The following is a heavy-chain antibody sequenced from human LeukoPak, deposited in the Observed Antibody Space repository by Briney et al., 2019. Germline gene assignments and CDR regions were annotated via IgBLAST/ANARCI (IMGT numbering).Heavy chain of an antibody. Sequence: SETLSLTCTVSGGTISSYNWSWIRQPAGKGLEWIGRIYTSGSTNYNPSLRSRLTMSVDTTNNQFSLKLSSVTAADTAVYYCASFNYYGSGSSDYWGGGRIVTVSS. CDR3: ASFNYYGSGSSDY. CDR2: IYTSGST. D-gene: IGHD3-10*01. CDR1: GGTISSYN. V-gene: IGHV4-4*07. J-gene: IGHJ4*02.